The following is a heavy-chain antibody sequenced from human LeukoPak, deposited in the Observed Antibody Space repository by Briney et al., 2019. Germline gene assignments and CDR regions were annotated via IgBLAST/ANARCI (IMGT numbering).Heavy chain of an antibody. CDR3: ARSGARDCSSTSCPARYYYYGMDV. D-gene: IGHD2-2*01. Sequence: ASVKVSCKASGYTFTSYAMHWVRQAPGQRLEWMGWSNAGNGNTKYSQKFQGRVTITRDTSASTAYMELSSLRSEDTAVYHCARSGARDCSSTSCPARYYYYGMDVWGQGTTVTVSS. CDR1: GYTFTSYA. CDR2: SNAGNGNT. V-gene: IGHV1-3*01. J-gene: IGHJ6*02.